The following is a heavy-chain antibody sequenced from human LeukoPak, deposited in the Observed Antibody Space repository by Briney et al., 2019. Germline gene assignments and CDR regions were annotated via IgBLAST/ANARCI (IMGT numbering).Heavy chain of an antibody. V-gene: IGHV5-51*01. J-gene: IGHJ4*02. CDR1: GYSFSNYW. CDR2: IYPGDSDT. CDR3: ARLEDIVAGIDY. Sequence: GESLKISCKGSGYSFSNYWIGWVRQMPGKGLDWMGIIYPGDSDTRYSPSFQGQVTISADKSIGTAYLQWSSLRASDTAMYYCARLEDIVAGIDYWGQGTLVTVSS. D-gene: IGHD5-12*01.